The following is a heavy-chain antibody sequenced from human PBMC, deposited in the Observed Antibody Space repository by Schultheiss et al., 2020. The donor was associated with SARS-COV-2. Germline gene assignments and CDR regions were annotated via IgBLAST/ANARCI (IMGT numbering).Heavy chain of an antibody. CDR3: ARGDDSSGYFDY. D-gene: IGHD3-22*01. V-gene: IGHV4-39*07. J-gene: IGHJ4*02. CDR1: GGSISSSSYY. Sequence: SQTLSLTCTVSGGSISSSSYYWGWIRQPPGKGLEWIGSIYYSGSTYYNPSLKSRVTISVDKSKNQFSLKLSSVTAADTAVYYCARGDDSSGYFDYWGQGTLVTVSS. CDR2: IYYSGST.